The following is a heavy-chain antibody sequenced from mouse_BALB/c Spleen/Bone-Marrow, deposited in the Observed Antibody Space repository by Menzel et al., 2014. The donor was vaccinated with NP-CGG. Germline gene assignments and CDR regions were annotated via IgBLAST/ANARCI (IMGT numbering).Heavy chain of an antibody. Sequence: VQLQQSGPDLVKPSQSLSLTCTVTGYSITSFYSWHWIRQFPGNKLEWMGYINYSGNTNYNPSLKSRISITRDTSKNQFFLQLNSVTTEDTATYYCARSDYYDWAYWGQGTLVTVSA. D-gene: IGHD2-4*01. CDR3: ARSDYYDWAY. CDR1: GYSITSFYS. V-gene: IGHV3-1*02. CDR2: INYSGNT. J-gene: IGHJ3*01.